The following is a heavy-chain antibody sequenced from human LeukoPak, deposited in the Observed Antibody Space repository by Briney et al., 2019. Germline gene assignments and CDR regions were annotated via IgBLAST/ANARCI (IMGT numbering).Heavy chain of an antibody. V-gene: IGHV3-23*01. CDR2: ISGSGGTT. D-gene: IGHD6-6*01. Sequence: GGSLRLSCAASGFTFSSYAMSWVRQAPGKRLEWVSAISGSGGTTYYADSVKGRFTISRDNFKNTLYLQMNSLRAEDTAVYYCAKDRHSSSSATCGYWGQGTLVTVSS. J-gene: IGHJ4*02. CDR1: GFTFSSYA. CDR3: AKDRHSSSSATCGY.